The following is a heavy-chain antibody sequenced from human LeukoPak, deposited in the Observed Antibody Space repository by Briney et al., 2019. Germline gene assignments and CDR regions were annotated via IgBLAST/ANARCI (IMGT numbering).Heavy chain of an antibody. CDR2: ISSSGRTI. D-gene: IGHD2/OR15-2a*01. J-gene: IGHJ4*02. CDR3: ARGLLLD. V-gene: IGHV3-48*03. CDR1: RFTFSSDE. Sequence: GGSLRLSCAASRFTFSSDEMNWVRQAPREGVEWVSYISSSGRTIYYADSVKGRFTVSRDNAKNSLYLQMNSLRAEDTAVYYCARGLLLDWGQGTLVTVSS.